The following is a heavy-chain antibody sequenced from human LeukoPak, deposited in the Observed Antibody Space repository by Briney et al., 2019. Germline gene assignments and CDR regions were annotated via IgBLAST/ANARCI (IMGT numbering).Heavy chain of an antibody. CDR2: ISGDGGTT. J-gene: IGHJ4*02. V-gene: IGHV3-43*02. D-gene: IGHD1-26*01. CDR1: GFTFDDYA. CDR3: AKDPSGARGY. Sequence: PGGSLTLSCAASGFTFDDYAMHWVRQAPGKGLEWVSLISGDGGTTYYADSVKGRFTISRDNSKNSLYLQMNSLRTEDTALYYCAKDPSGARGYWGQGTLVTVSS.